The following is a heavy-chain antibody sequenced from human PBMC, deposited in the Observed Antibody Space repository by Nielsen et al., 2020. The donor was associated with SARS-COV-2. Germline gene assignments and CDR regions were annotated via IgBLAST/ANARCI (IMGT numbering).Heavy chain of an antibody. J-gene: IGHJ4*02. D-gene: IGHD6-13*01. V-gene: IGHV1-3*01. Sequence: ASVKVSCKASGYTFLSYSMHWVRQAPGQRFEWMGWINAGNANTKYSQKFQGRVTITRDTSASPAYMELSSLRSEDTAVYYCAREPYSSSWYGDYWGQGTLVTVSS. CDR3: AREPYSSSWYGDY. CDR2: INAGNANT. CDR1: GYTFLSYS.